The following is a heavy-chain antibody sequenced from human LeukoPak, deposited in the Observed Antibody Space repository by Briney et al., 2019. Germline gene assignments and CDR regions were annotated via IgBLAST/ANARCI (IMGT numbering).Heavy chain of an antibody. CDR1: GGTFSSYA. Sequence: SVKVSCKASGGTFSSYAISWVRQAPGQGLEWKGGIIPIFGTANYAQKFQGRVTITTDESTSTAYMELSSLRSEDTAVYYCARVYYYDSSGYYSHFDYWGQGTLVTVSS. J-gene: IGHJ4*02. CDR3: ARVYYYDSSGYYSHFDY. CDR2: IIPIFGTA. V-gene: IGHV1-69*05. D-gene: IGHD3-22*01.